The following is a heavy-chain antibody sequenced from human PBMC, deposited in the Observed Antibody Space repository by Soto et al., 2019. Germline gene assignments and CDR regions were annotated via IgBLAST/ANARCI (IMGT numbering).Heavy chain of an antibody. CDR1: GVTCSSYS. J-gene: IGHJ4*02. D-gene: IGHD3-22*01. Sequence: EFLKISFAASGVTCSSYSMNWVRQAPGKGLEWVSSISSSSIYIYYGDSVKGRFTISRDNAKNSLYLQMNSLRAEDTATYYCARVHYYDSSGFYLWGQGTLVTVSS. CDR3: ARVHYYDSSGFYL. CDR2: ISSSSIYI. V-gene: IGHV3-21*01.